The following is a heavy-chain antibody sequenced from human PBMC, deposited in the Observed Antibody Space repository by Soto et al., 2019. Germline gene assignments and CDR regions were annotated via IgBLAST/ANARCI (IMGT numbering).Heavy chain of an antibody. V-gene: IGHV3-7*01. Sequence: EVQLVESGGGLVQPGGSLRLSCAASGFIFSSSWMSWVRQAPGKGLEWVANIRQDGSQTYYLDSVKGLFTVSRDNAKNSLFLQMNRARAEDAALYYCVVSSGYMEPHFDFWGQGTLVTVSS. CDR2: IRQDGSQT. CDR1: GFIFSSSW. D-gene: IGHD3-22*01. CDR3: VVSSGYMEPHFDF. J-gene: IGHJ4*02.